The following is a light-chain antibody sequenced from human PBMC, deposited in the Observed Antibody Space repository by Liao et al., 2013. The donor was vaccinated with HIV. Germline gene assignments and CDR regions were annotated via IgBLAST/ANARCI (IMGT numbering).Light chain of an antibody. V-gene: IGLV3-1*01. Sequence: SYELTQAPSVSVSPGQTASITCSGDKLGNKYVSWYQQKPGQSPVLVIFQDTKRPSEIPERFSGSSSGNTATLTISGTQAMDEADYYCQAWDSSTGDVLFGGGTKLTVL. CDR1: KLGNKY. CDR2: QDT. J-gene: IGLJ2*01. CDR3: QAWDSSTGDVL.